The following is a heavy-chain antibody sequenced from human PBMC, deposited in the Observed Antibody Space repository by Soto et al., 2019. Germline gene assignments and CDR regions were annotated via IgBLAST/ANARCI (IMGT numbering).Heavy chain of an antibody. Sequence: GGSLRLSCAASGFSFSSSTMNWVRQAPGKGLEWVSYISSGSTTIYYAESVKGRFTISRDNGKNSLYLQMNSLRDEDTAVYYCARVRRNDASDYYGMDVWGQGTTVTVSS. CDR1: GFSFSSST. J-gene: IGHJ6*02. V-gene: IGHV3-48*02. CDR2: ISSGSTTI. CDR3: ARVRRNDASDYYGMDV. D-gene: IGHD1-1*01.